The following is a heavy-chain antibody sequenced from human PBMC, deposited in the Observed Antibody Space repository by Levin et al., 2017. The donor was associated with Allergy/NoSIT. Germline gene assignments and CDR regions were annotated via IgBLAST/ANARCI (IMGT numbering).Heavy chain of an antibody. D-gene: IGHD4-17*01. CDR3: ARDDFGDYAPSPDYFMDV. J-gene: IGHJ6*03. CDR1: GFTFSSFP. CDR2: ISYDGSDK. V-gene: IGHV3-30*04. Sequence: LSLTCAASGFTFSSFPMHWVRQVPGKGLEWVAVISYDGSDKYHADSVKGRFTISRDNSKNTLYLQMNSLRAEDTAVYYCARDDFGDYAPSPDYFMDVWGEGTTVTVSS.